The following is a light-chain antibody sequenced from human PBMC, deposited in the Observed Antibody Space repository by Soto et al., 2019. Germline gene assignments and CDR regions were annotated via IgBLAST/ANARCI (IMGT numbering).Light chain of an antibody. CDR2: GAS. CDR3: QQYNNWPLT. Sequence: EIVMTQSSATLSVSPGERATLSCRASQSVSSNLAWYQQKPGQAPRLLIYGASTRATGIPARFSGSGSATEFTLTISSLQSEDFAIYYCQQYNNWPLTFGGGTKVEIK. J-gene: IGKJ4*01. CDR1: QSVSSN. V-gene: IGKV3-15*01.